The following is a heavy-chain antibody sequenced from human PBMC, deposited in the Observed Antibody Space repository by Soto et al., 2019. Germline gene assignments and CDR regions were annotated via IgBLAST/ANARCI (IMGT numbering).Heavy chain of an antibody. CDR1: GLTFSSYG. D-gene: IGHD3-10*01. CDR2: IWYEGSNK. CDR3: ARDDGSGMDC. Sequence: QVQLVESGGGVVQPGRSLRLSCAASGLTFSSYGMHWVRQAPGKGLDWVALIWYEGSNKYYGDSLKGRFTIPRDNSKNMLYLQMNSLRGEDTAVYYCARDDGSGMDCWGQGTLVTVSS. V-gene: IGHV3-33*01. J-gene: IGHJ4*02.